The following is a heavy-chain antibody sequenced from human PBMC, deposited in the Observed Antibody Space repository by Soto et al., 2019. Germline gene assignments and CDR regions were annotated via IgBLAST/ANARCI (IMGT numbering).Heavy chain of an antibody. CDR1: GGSVSSGSYY. V-gene: IGHV4-61*01. CDR2: SYYSGST. D-gene: IGHD6-19*01. J-gene: IGHJ6*02. CDR3: ARGIEGWYQGRYSYGMDV. Sequence: QVQLQESGPGLVKPSETLSLTCTVSGGSVSSGSYYWSWIRQPPGKGLEWIGYSYYSGSTNYNPFMKSQITIPVYTSKNQFSRMASSVTAADTAVCYCARGIEGWYQGRYSYGMDVWGQGTTVTGSS.